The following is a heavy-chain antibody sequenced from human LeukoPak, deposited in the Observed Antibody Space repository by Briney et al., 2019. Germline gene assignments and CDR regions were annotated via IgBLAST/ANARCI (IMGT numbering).Heavy chain of an antibody. CDR1: GFTFSSYE. CDR3: ARSTIYYYYGMDV. CDR2: ISSSGSTI. D-gene: IGHD4/OR15-4a*01. V-gene: IGHV3-48*03. Sequence: PGGSLRLSCAASGFTFSSYEMNWVRQAPGKGLEWVSYISSSGSTIYYAASVKGRFTISRDNAKNSLYLQMNSLRAEDTAVYYCARSTIYYYYGMDVWGQGTTVTVSS. J-gene: IGHJ6*02.